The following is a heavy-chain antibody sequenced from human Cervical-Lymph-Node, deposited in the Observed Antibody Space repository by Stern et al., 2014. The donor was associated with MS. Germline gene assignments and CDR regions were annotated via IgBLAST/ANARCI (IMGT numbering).Heavy chain of an antibody. D-gene: IGHD3-3*01. CDR3: AGSGTYYPDY. CDR2: VHYSGTT. Sequence: QVQLQESGPGLVKPSETLSLTCSVSGGSISSYYWNWIRQPPGKGLEWIANVHYSGTTNYNPSLKSRVTILLDTSMNKISLKLTSETAADTAVYYCAGSGTYYPDYWGQGILVTVSS. V-gene: IGHV4-59*08. J-gene: IGHJ4*02. CDR1: GGSISSYY.